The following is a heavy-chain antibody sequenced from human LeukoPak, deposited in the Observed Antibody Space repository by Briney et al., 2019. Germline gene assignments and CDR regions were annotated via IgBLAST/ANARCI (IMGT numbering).Heavy chain of an antibody. CDR1: GGAISSSSYY. D-gene: IGHD3-22*01. Sequence: SETLSLTCTVSGGAISSSSYYWGWSRQPPGKGLEWSGSIYYSGSTYYNPSLKSRVTISVDTSKNQFSLKLSYVTAADTAVYYCARQSITMIVVVSPGAFDIWGQGTMVTVSS. J-gene: IGHJ3*02. CDR3: ARQSITMIVVVSPGAFDI. CDR2: IYYSGST. V-gene: IGHV4-39*01.